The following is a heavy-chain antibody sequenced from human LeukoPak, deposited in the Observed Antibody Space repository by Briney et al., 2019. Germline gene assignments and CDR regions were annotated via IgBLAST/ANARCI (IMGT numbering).Heavy chain of an antibody. D-gene: IGHD1-26*01. Sequence: SETLSLTCTVSGGSISSHYWSWIRQPPGKGLEWIGYTYYSGSTNYNPSLKSRVTISVDTSKNQFSLKLSSVTAADTAVYYCARVEWELPNYYYYYMDVWGKGTTVTVSS. CDR2: TYYSGST. J-gene: IGHJ6*03. V-gene: IGHV4-59*11. CDR3: ARVEWELPNYYYYYMDV. CDR1: GGSISSHY.